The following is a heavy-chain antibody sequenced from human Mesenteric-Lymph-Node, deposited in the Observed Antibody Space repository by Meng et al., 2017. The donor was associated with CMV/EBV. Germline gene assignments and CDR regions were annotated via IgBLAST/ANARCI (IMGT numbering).Heavy chain of an antibody. V-gene: IGHV3-48*03. CDR3: GRVRYSDY. Sequence: GESLKISCAASGFTFSNYAMSWVRQAPGKGLEWVSDISDTRDTIYYADSVKGRFTISRDNAKSSLYLQMNSLRAEDTAVYYGGRVRYSDYWGQGTLVTVSS. D-gene: IGHD1-14*01. CDR2: ISDTRDTI. J-gene: IGHJ4*02. CDR1: GFTFSNYA.